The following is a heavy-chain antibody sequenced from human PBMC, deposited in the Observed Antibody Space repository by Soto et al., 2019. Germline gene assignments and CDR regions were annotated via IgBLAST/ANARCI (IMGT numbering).Heavy chain of an antibody. J-gene: IGHJ4*02. V-gene: IGHV4-30-4*01. CDR3: AVCRGFSNYYFDS. D-gene: IGHD2-15*01. CDR2: IYYTGST. CDR1: GGSIRSDDYH. Sequence: SETLSLTXTVSGGSIRSDDYHWSWIRQPPGKGLEWIGYIYYTGSTYYNPSLKSRINISGDTSKNQFSLKLSSVTAADTAVYYCAVCRGFSNYYFDSWGQGTLVTVSS.